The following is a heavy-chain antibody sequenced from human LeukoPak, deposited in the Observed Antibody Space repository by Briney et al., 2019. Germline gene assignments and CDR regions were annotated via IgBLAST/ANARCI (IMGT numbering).Heavy chain of an antibody. CDR2: MNPNSGNT. J-gene: IGHJ6*02. V-gene: IGHV1-8*01. CDR1: GYTFTSYD. CDR3: ARGGRLTTTGLKYYGMDV. D-gene: IGHD4/OR15-4a*01. Sequence: GAPVKVSCKASGYTFTSYDINWVRQATGQGLEWRGWMNPNSGNTGYAQKFQGRVTMTRNTSISTAYMELSSLRSEDTAVYYCARGGRLTTTGLKYYGMDVWGQGTTVTVSS.